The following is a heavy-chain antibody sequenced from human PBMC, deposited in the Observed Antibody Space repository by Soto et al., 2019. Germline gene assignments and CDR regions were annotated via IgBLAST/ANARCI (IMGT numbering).Heavy chain of an antibody. CDR1: GCTFSNYA. CDR2: IIPICGTA. D-gene: IGHD6-19*01. V-gene: IGHV1-69*13. Sequence: ASVKVSCKASGCTFSNYAISGVRQAPGQGLEWMGGIIPICGTAHDAQKFQGRVTLTADESTSTAYMELSSLRSEDTAVYYCARDSSIAVAGARYYYYGMDVWGQGTTVTVSS. J-gene: IGHJ6*02. CDR3: ARDSSIAVAGARYYYYGMDV.